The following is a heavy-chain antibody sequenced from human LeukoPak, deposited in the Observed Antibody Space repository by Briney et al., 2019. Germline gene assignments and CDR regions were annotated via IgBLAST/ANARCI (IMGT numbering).Heavy chain of an antibody. D-gene: IGHD5-18*01. CDR2: ISYDGSNK. V-gene: IGHV3-30*04. CDR3: ARDTVIQLWLYYFDY. CDR1: GFTFSSYA. Sequence: GGSLRLSCAASGFTFSSYAMHWVRQAPGKGLEWVAVISYDGSNKYYADSVKGRFTISRDNSKNTLYLQMNSLRAEDTAVYYCARDTVIQLWLYYFDYWGQGTLVTVSS. J-gene: IGHJ4*02.